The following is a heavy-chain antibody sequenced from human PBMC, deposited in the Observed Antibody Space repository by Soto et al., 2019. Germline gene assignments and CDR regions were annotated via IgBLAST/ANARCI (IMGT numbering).Heavy chain of an antibody. CDR1: GTSIRSGGYY. Sequence: SETLSLTCTVSGTSIRSGGYYWTWIRQRPGKGLEWLGYIYYRGSTYYNPSLKTRVTLSLDPSKSQFSLTLTSVTAADTAIYYCASDLSGSRATIDYWGLGALVTVSS. CDR2: IYYRGST. D-gene: IGHD6-13*01. V-gene: IGHV4-31*03. J-gene: IGHJ4*02. CDR3: ASDLSGSRATIDY.